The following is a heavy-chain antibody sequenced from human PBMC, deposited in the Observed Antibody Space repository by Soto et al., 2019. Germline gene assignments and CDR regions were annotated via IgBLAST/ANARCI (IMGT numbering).Heavy chain of an antibody. Sequence: SVKVSCKASGFTFTSSAVQWVRQARGQRLEWIGWIVVGSGNTNYAQKFQERVTITRDMSTSTAYMELSSLRSEDTAVYYCAADPYYYDSSGYYSQNYYYYGMDFWGQGTTVTVSS. CDR1: GFTFTSSA. CDR2: IVVGSGNT. D-gene: IGHD3-22*01. V-gene: IGHV1-58*01. J-gene: IGHJ6*02. CDR3: AADPYYYDSSGYYSQNYYYYGMDF.